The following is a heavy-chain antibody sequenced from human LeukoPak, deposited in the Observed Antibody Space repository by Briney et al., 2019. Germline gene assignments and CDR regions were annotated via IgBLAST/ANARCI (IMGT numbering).Heavy chain of an antibody. CDR2: MNPNSGNT. V-gene: IGHV1-8*01. Sequence: ASVKVSCKASGYTFTSYDINWVRQATGQGLEWMGWMNPNSGNTGYAQKFQGRVTMTRNTSISTAYMELSSLRSEDTAVYYCARSRIVVVTAIANWFHPWGQGTLVTVSS. CDR1: GYTFTSYD. D-gene: IGHD2-21*02. CDR3: ARSRIVVVTAIANWFHP. J-gene: IGHJ5*02.